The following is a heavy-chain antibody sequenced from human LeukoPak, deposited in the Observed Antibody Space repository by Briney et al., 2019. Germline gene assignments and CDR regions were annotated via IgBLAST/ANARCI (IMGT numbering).Heavy chain of an antibody. D-gene: IGHD3-3*01. CDR2: ISAYNGNT. CDR1: GYTFTSYG. CDR3: ARDSYDFWSGSADY. J-gene: IGHJ4*02. V-gene: IGHV1-18*01. Sequence: ASVKVSCKASGYTFTSYGISWVRQAPGQGLEWMGWISAYNGNTNYAQKLQGRVTITADKSTSTAYMELSSLRSEDTAVYYCARDSYDFWSGSADYWGQGTLVTVSS.